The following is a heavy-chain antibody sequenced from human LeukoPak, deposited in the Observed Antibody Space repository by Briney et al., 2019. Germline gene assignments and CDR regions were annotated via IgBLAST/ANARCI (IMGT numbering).Heavy chain of an antibody. D-gene: IGHD3-10*01. J-gene: IGHJ4*02. V-gene: IGHV1-2*02. CDR2: INPNSGGT. CDR3: ARDSGERGSGSYLIAY. Sequence: GASVKVSCKASGYTFTDYYMHWVRQAPGQGLEWMGWINPNSGGTNYAQKFQGRVTMTRDTSISTAYMELSRLRSDDTAVYYCARDSGERGSGSYLIAYWGQGTLVTVSS. CDR1: GYTFTDYY.